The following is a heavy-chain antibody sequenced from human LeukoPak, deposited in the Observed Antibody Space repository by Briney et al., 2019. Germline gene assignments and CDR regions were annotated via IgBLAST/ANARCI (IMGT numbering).Heavy chain of an antibody. CDR3: ARESRYATIDY. Sequence: SETLSLTCTVSGGSISSGDYYWSWIRQPPGKGLEWIGYIYYSGSTYYNPSLKSRVTISVDTSKNQFSLKLSSVTAADTAVYYCARESRYATIDYWGQGTLVAVSS. CDR2: IYYSGST. J-gene: IGHJ4*02. CDR1: GGSISSGDYY. D-gene: IGHD5-18*01. V-gene: IGHV4-30-4*08.